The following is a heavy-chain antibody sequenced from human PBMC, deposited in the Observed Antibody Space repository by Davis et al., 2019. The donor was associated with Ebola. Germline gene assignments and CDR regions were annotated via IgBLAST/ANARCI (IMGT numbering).Heavy chain of an antibody. CDR3: AHSKEDILVLSGRMDHYGMDV. D-gene: IGHD2-2*01. V-gene: IGHV1-69*08. J-gene: IGHJ6*02. CDR1: GVTLSSYN. CDR2: VIPILGTT. Sequence: SVKVSCKASGVTLSSYNINWVRLTPGQGLEWIGGVIPILGTTKKAQKFQGRVTITADKSTSTVYMELNRLRFEDQAVYYCAHSKEDILVLSGRMDHYGMDVWGQGTTVTVS.